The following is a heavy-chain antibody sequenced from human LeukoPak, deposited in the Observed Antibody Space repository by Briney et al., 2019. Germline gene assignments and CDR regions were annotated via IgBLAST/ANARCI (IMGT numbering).Heavy chain of an antibody. D-gene: IGHD3-22*01. J-gene: IGHJ4*02. CDR1: GGSISSGAYY. Sequence: SETLSLTCSVSGGSISSGAYYWSWIRQFPGRGLEWIAYIYHTGNTYYHPSLKSRLTISLDTSNNQFSLKLSSVTAADTAVYYCARDLSGYGASDYWGQGTLVTVSS. CDR3: ARDLSGYGASDY. V-gene: IGHV4-31*03. CDR2: IYHTGNT.